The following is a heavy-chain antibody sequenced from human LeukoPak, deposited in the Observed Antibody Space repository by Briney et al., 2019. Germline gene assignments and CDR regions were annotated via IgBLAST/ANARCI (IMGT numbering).Heavy chain of an antibody. J-gene: IGHJ4*02. V-gene: IGHV4-4*07. CDR3: ASANYDGSDY. CDR1: GGSISSYY. D-gene: IGHD3-22*01. Sequence: SETLSLTCTVSGGSISSYYWSWIRQPAGKGLEWIGRIYTSGTTNYNPSLKSRITMSVDTSKNQFSLKMRSVTAADTAVYYCASANYDGSDYWGQGTLVTVSS. CDR2: IYTSGTT.